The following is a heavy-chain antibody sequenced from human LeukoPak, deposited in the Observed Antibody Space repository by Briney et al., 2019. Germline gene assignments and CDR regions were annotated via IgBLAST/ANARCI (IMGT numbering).Heavy chain of an antibody. CDR3: AGEDFCSSGNCFDP. Sequence: QVQLVQSGAEVKKPGASVKVSCKASGYTFTGYYIHWVRQAPGQGLEWMGWINPKSGGANYAQKFQGRVTMTRDTSISTAYMELSRLRSVDTAVYYCAGEDFCSSGNCFDPWGQGTLVTVSS. CDR2: INPKSGGA. J-gene: IGHJ5*02. D-gene: IGHD6-13*01. CDR1: GYTFTGYY. V-gene: IGHV1-2*02.